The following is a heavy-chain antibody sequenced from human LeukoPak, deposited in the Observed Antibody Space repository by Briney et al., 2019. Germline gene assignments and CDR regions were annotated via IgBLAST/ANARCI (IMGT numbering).Heavy chain of an antibody. Sequence: GASVKVSCKASGGTFSSYAISWVRQAPGQGLEWMGRIIPIFGTANYAQKLQGRVTITTDESTSTAYMELSSLRSEDTAVYYCARDRRYYYGSGSYRYYFDYWGQGTLVTVSS. J-gene: IGHJ4*02. CDR1: GGTFSSYA. V-gene: IGHV1-69*05. CDR3: ARDRRYYYGSGSYRYYFDY. CDR2: IIPIFGTA. D-gene: IGHD3-10*01.